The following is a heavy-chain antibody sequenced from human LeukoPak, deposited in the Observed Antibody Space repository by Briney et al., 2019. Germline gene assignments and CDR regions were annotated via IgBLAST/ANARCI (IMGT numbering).Heavy chain of an antibody. J-gene: IGHJ4*02. Sequence: PGGSLRLSCAASGFTFSSYGMHWVRQAPGKGLEWVAVISYDGSNKYYADSVKGRFTISRDSSKNTLYLQMNSLRAEDTAVYYCAKDWFLEWLLPSSFFDYWGRGTLVTVSS. D-gene: IGHD3-3*01. CDR3: AKDWFLEWLLPSSFFDY. CDR1: GFTFSSYG. V-gene: IGHV3-30*18. CDR2: ISYDGSNK.